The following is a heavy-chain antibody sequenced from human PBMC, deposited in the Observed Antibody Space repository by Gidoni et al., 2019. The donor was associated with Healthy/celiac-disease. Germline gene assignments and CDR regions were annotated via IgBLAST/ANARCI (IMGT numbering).Heavy chain of an antibody. CDR3: IADRPGMDV. J-gene: IGHJ6*02. Sequence: QVQLVQSGTEVKKPGASVKVSCRASGYTFTGYYIHWVRQAPGQGLEWMGWINPNSGGTNDAQKFQGRVIMTRDTSISTAYMELIRLRSDDTAIYYCIADRPGMDVWGQGTTVTVSS. D-gene: IGHD2-15*01. V-gene: IGHV1-2*02. CDR2: INPNSGGT. CDR1: GYTFTGYY.